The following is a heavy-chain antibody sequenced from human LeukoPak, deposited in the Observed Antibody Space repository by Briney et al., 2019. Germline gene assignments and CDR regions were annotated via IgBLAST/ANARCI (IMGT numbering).Heavy chain of an antibody. D-gene: IGHD3-9*01. CDR1: GFTFTSHG. Sequence: PGGSLRLSCAASGFTFTSHGMHWVRQAPGKGLEWVAHIRYDGSNKYYADSVKGRFTISKDYSKKMLYLQMNSLRPEDTAVYYCATDDILTGYFVYWGQGTLVTVSS. J-gene: IGHJ4*02. V-gene: IGHV3-30*02. CDR2: IRYDGSNK. CDR3: ATDDILTGYFVY.